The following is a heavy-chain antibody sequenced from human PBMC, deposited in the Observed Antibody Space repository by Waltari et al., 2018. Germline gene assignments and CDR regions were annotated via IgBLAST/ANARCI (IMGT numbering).Heavy chain of an antibody. CDR2: VSANGDT. V-gene: IGHV4-39*01. CDR3: ARRLEMSGITYDAFDI. J-gene: IGHJ3*02. Sequence: QLQLQESRPGTVKPSETLSLTCTVSGDSIHSPISHSGWIRQPPGKGLEWIGRVSANGDTYYNPSLKSRVTISVGTSKTQFSLKLSSVTAADTAVFYCARRLEMSGITYDAFDIWGQGTMVTVSS. CDR1: GDSIHSPISH. D-gene: IGHD3-3*01.